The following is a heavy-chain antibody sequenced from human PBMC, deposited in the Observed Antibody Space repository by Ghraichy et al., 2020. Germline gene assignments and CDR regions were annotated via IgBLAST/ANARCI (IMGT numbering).Heavy chain of an antibody. J-gene: IGHJ4*02. CDR2: INHSGST. CDR1: GGSFSGYY. V-gene: IGHV4-34*01. D-gene: IGHD6-19*01. Sequence: SETLSLTCAVYGGSFSGYYWSWIRQPPGKGLEWIGEINHSGSTNYNPSLKSRVTISVDTSKNQFSLKLSSVTAADTAVYYCARGLGSSGWYLPLDYWGQGTLVTVSS. CDR3: ARGLGSSGWYLPLDY.